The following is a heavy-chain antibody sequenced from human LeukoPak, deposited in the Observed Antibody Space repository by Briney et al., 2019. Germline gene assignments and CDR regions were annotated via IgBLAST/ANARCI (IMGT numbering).Heavy chain of an antibody. J-gene: IGHJ4*02. V-gene: IGHV3-23*01. CDR1: GFTFSSDA. CDR2: ISGSGGST. Sequence: GGCLRLSCAASGFTFSSDAMSWVRQAPGKGLEWVSAISGSGGSTDYADSVKGRFTISRDNSKNTLYLQMNSLRAEDTAVYYCASQPAIAAASNYWGQGTLVTVSS. CDR3: ASQPAIAAASNY. D-gene: IGHD6-13*01.